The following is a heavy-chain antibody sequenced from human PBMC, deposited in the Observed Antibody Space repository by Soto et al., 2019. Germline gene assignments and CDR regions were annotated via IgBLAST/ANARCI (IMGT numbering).Heavy chain of an antibody. CDR2: IGAYNGNT. Sequence: QVQLVQSGGEVKKPGASVKVSCKASGYTFTTYGISWVRQAPGQGLEWMGWIGAYNGNTSYAQKLQGRVTMTTDTSTSTAYMELRSLRSDDTAVYYCARVFFRLFAFDIWGQGTMVTVSS. J-gene: IGHJ3*02. V-gene: IGHV1-18*01. CDR3: ARVFFRLFAFDI. D-gene: IGHD3-22*01. CDR1: GYTFTTYG.